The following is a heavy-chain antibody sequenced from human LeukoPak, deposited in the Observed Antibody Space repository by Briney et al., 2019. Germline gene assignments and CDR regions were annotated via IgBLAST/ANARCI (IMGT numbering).Heavy chain of an antibody. D-gene: IGHD5-18*01. CDR3: ATSTGYSYGTYYFDY. Sequence: PGGSLRLSCAASGFTFSSYAMSWVRQAPGKGLEWVSAISGSGGSTYYAGSVKGRFTISRDNSKNTLYLQMNSLRAEDTAVYYCATSTGYSYGTYYFDYWGQGTLVTVSS. J-gene: IGHJ4*02. CDR2: ISGSGGST. CDR1: GFTFSSYA. V-gene: IGHV3-23*01.